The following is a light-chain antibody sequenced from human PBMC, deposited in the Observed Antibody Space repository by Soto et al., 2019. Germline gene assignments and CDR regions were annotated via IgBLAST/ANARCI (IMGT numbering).Light chain of an antibody. Sequence: QSVLTQPASVSGSPGQSITISCTGTSSDVGGYNYVSWYQQHPGKAPKLMIYEVSNRPSGVCNRFSGSKSGNTASLTISGLQAEDEADYYCSSYTSSSTVFGTGTKLTVL. J-gene: IGLJ1*01. V-gene: IGLV2-14*01. CDR3: SSYTSSSTV. CDR1: SSDVGGYNY. CDR2: EVS.